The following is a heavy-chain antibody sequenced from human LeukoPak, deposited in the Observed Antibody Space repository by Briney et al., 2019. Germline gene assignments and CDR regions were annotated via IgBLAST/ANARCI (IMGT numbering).Heavy chain of an antibody. D-gene: IGHD5-12*01. J-gene: IGHJ4*02. V-gene: IGHV3-53*01. CDR3: ARDGSGYGGYFDL. CDR2: IYSGGTT. Sequence: GGSLRLSCAASAFNVSNNYMSWVRQAPGKGLEWVSVIYSGGTTYYADSVKGRFTISRDNSRNTLYLQMNSLRAEDTAVYYCARDGSGYGGYFDLWGQGTLVTVSS. CDR1: AFNVSNNY.